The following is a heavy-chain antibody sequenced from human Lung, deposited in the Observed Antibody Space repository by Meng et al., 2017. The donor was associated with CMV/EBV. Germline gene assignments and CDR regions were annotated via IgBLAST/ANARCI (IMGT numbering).Heavy chain of an antibody. V-gene: IGHV4-4*02. CDR1: GGSISSSNW. CDR2: IYHSGST. Sequence: QGPLQKPGPGLVKPSGTLSLTCAVSGGSISSSNWWSWVRQPPGKGLEWIGEIYHSGSTNYNPSLKSRVTISVDKSKNQFSLKLSSVTAADTAVYYCARVVTALWGYYFDYWGQGTLVTVSS. J-gene: IGHJ4*02. D-gene: IGHD2-21*02. CDR3: ARVVTALWGYYFDY.